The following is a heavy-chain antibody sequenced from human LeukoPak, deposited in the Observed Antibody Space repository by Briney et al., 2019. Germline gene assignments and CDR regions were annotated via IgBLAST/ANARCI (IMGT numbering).Heavy chain of an antibody. Sequence: GASVKVSCKASGYTFNGYYMHWVRQAPGQGLEWMGWINPNSGGTNYAQKFQGRVTMTRDTSISTAYMELSRLRSDDTAVYYCARDLGRILPPPQWLAGYFDYWGQGTLVTVSS. CDR2: INPNSGGT. J-gene: IGHJ4*02. V-gene: IGHV1-2*02. CDR1: GYTFNGYY. CDR3: ARDLGRILPPPQWLAGYFDY. D-gene: IGHD6-19*01.